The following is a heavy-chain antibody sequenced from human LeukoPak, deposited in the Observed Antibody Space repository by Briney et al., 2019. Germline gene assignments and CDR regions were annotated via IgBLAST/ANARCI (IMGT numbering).Heavy chain of an antibody. D-gene: IGHD6-19*01. CDR3: ARAAVAGPGDV. Sequence: SETLSLTCTVSGGSINNYYWSWIRQPPGKGLEWIGYIYYRGSTNYNPSLKSRVTFSVDTSKNQFSLKLNSVTAADTAVYYCARAAVAGPGDVWGQGTTVTVSS. J-gene: IGHJ6*02. CDR1: GGSINNYY. CDR2: IYYRGST. V-gene: IGHV4-59*01.